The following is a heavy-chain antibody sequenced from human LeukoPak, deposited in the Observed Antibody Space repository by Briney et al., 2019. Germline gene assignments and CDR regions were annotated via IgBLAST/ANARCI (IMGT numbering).Heavy chain of an antibody. CDR2: IIPIFGTA. CDR3: ARDRYYDFWSGPFDP. Sequence: GASVKVSCKASGGTFSSYAISWERQAPGQGLEWMGGIIPIFGTANYAQKFQGRVTITADESTSTAYMELSSLRSEDTAVYYCARDRYYDFWSGPFDPWGQGTLVTVSS. V-gene: IGHV1-69*13. D-gene: IGHD3-3*01. J-gene: IGHJ5*02. CDR1: GGTFSSYA.